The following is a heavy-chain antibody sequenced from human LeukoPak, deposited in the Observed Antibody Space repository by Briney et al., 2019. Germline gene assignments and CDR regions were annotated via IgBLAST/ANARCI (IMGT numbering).Heavy chain of an antibody. J-gene: IGHJ6*03. Sequence: SVKVSCKASGGTFSSYAISWVRQAPGRGLEWMGRIIPIFGTANYAQKFQGRVTITTDESTSTAYMELSSLRSEDTAVYYCARGAPSGWYPYYYYYYMDVWGKGTTVTVSS. V-gene: IGHV1-69*05. CDR2: IIPIFGTA. D-gene: IGHD6-19*01. CDR1: GGTFSSYA. CDR3: ARGAPSGWYPYYYYYYMDV.